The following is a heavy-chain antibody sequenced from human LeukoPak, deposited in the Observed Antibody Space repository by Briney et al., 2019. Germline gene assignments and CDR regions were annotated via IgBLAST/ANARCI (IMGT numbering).Heavy chain of an antibody. V-gene: IGHV3-23*01. J-gene: IGHJ5*02. CDR2: ISGSGGST. CDR3: ARDDYNSSGYFSLES. D-gene: IGHD3-22*01. CDR1: GFTFSSYA. Sequence: PGESLRLSCAASGFTFSSYAMGWVRQAPGKGLEWVSVISGSGGSTDYADSVKGRFTISRDNSKNMLYLQMSSLRPEDTAVYYCARDDYNSSGYFSLESWGQGTLVTVSS.